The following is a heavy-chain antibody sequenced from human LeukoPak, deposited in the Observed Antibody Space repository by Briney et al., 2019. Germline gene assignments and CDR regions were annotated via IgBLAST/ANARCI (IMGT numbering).Heavy chain of an antibody. CDR1: GFTFSSYA. Sequence: PGGSLRLSCAASGFTFSSYAMSWVRQAPGKGLEWVSAISGSGGSTYYIDSVKGRFTISRDNSKNTLYLQMNSLRAEDTAVYYCARSSGVITVAPFDCWGQGTLVTVSS. V-gene: IGHV3-23*01. CDR3: ARSSGVITVAPFDC. J-gene: IGHJ4*02. D-gene: IGHD4-23*01. CDR2: ISGSGGST.